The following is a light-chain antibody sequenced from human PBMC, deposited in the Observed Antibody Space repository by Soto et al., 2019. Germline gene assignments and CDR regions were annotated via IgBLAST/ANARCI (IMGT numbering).Light chain of an antibody. CDR3: QQYGSSPWT. CDR2: GAS. V-gene: IGKV3-20*01. J-gene: IGKJ1*01. Sequence: EIVLTQSPGTLSLSPGERATLSCRASQSVSSSYLAWYQQKPGQAPRLLIYGASSRATGIPDRFSGSGSGTDFTLTISRLGPEEFGVYYCQQYGSSPWTFGQGTKVEIK. CDR1: QSVSSSY.